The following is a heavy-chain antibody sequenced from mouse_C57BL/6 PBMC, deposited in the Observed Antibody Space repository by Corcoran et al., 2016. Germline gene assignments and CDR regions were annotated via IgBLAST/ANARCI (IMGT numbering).Heavy chain of an antibody. CDR3: ARRGDYAWFAY. J-gene: IGHJ3*01. CDR2: IYWDDDK. V-gene: IGHV8-12*01. D-gene: IGHD2-4*01. CDR1: GFSLSTSGMG. Sequence: QVTLKESGPGILQSSQTLSLTCSFSGFSLSTSGMGVSWIRQPSGKGLEWLAHIYWDDDKRYNPSLKSRLTIAKETSRNQVFLKITSVDTADTATYYCARRGDYAWFAYWGQGTLVTVSA.